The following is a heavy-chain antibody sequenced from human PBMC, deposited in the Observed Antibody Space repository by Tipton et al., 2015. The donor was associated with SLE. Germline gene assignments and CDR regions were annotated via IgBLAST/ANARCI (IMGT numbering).Heavy chain of an antibody. Sequence: TLSLTCSMSGVSFSSGGYHWALIRQHPGKGLEWIGFIYYSGSTYYNPSLQSRVSISVDTSENQLSLKLTSVTTADTAVYYCARANRGSSGGAFDIWGHGTMVTVSS. CDR1: GVSFSSGGYH. D-gene: IGHD3-16*01. V-gene: IGHV4-31*03. CDR3: ARANRGSSGGAFDI. CDR2: IYYSGST. J-gene: IGHJ3*02.